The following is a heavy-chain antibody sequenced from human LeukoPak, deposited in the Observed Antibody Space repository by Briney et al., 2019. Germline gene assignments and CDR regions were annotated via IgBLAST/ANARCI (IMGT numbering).Heavy chain of an antibody. D-gene: IGHD5-12*01. Sequence: GGSLRLSCAVSGFTFSNFGIYGVRQSPGKGLEGVSFISFNGRNQYYAESVKGRFTMSRDTSRSTLYPQMNSLRRQDTDIYYCANGLASTDFSHYYGMDIWGTGTTVTVSS. V-gene: IGHV3-30*18. CDR2: ISFNGRNQ. J-gene: IGHJ6*04. CDR3: ANGLASTDFSHYYGMDI. CDR1: GFTFSNFG.